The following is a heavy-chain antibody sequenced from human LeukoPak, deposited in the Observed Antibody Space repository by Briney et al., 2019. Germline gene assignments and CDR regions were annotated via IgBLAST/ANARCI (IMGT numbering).Heavy chain of an antibody. CDR3: ARDPRYFDL. J-gene: IGHJ2*01. Sequence: PGGSLRLSCAASGFTFSRYTLHWVRQAPGKGLEWVAVVSYDGSNKYYADSVKGRFTISRDNAKNSLYLQMNSLRAEDTAVYYCARDPRYFDLWGRGTLVTVSS. CDR2: VSYDGSNK. CDR1: GFTFSRYT. V-gene: IGHV3-30-3*01.